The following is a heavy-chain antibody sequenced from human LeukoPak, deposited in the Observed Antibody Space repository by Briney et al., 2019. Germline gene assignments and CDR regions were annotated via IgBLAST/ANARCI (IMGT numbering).Heavy chain of an antibody. D-gene: IGHD1-26*01. J-gene: IGHJ3*02. CDR2: IYQSETA. V-gene: IGHV4-38-2*02. CDR1: GYSISSGYF. Sequence: SETLSLTCTVSGYSISSGYFWGWMRQPPGKGLEWIGSIYQSETAHYNPSLKSRVTISVDTSKNQFSLKLNSVTAADTAVYYCATLWRLGASTGEAFDIWGQGTMVTVSS. CDR3: ATLWRLGASTGEAFDI.